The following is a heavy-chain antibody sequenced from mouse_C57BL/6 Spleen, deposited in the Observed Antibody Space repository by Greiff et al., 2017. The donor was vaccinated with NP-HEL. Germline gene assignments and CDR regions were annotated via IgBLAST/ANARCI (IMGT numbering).Heavy chain of an antibody. V-gene: IGHV1-52*01. CDR3: ARSYYGSSYGSAMDY. D-gene: IGHD1-1*01. CDR2: IDPSDSET. CDR1: GYTFTSYW. Sequence: QVQLQQPGAELVRPGSSVKLSCKASGYTFTSYWMHWVKQRPIQGLEWIGNIDPSDSETHYNQKFKDKATLTVDTSSSTAYMQLSSLTSEDSAVYYCARSYYGSSYGSAMDYWGQGTSVTVSS. J-gene: IGHJ4*01.